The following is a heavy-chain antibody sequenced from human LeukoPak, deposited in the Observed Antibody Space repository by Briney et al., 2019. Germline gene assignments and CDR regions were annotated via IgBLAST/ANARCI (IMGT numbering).Heavy chain of an antibody. V-gene: IGHV3-33*01. J-gene: IGHJ4*02. CDR3: ARVPYYDSSRREFY. Sequence: GGSLRLSCAASGFTFSSYGMPWVRQAPGKGLEWVAVIWYDGSNKYYADSVKGRFTIYRDNSKNTQYLQMNSLRAEDTAVYYCARVPYYDSSRREFYWGQGALVTVSS. D-gene: IGHD3-22*01. CDR1: GFTFSSYG. CDR2: IWYDGSNK.